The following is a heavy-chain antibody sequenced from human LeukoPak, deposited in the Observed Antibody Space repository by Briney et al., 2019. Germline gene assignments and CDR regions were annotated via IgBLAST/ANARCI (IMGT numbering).Heavy chain of an antibody. CDR2: INSNSGGT. J-gene: IGHJ4*02. V-gene: IGHV1-2*04. Sequence: ASVKVSCKASGYTFTGYYMHWVRQAPGQGLEWMGWINSNSGGTNYAQKFQGWVTMSSDTSISTAYMELSRLRSDDTAVYYCARERDIVASYYFDYWGQGTVVTVSS. CDR1: GYTFTGYY. D-gene: IGHD5-12*01. CDR3: ARERDIVASYYFDY.